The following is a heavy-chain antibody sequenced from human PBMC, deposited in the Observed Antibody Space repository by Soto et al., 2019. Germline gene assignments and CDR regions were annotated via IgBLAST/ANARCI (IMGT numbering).Heavy chain of an antibody. Sequence: VASVKVSCKASGYTFTSYAMHWVRQAPGQRLEWMGWINAGNGNTKYSQKFQGRVTITRDTSASTAYMELSSLRSEDTAVYYCARDDPHNFGDDYYYMDVWGKGATVTVSS. CDR3: ARDDPHNFGDDYYYMDV. V-gene: IGHV1-3*01. CDR2: INAGNGNT. CDR1: GYTFTSYA. J-gene: IGHJ6*03. D-gene: IGHD3-3*01.